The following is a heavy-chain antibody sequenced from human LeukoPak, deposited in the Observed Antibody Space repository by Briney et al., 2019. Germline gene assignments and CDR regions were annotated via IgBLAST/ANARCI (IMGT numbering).Heavy chain of an antibody. CDR2: TYCRSKWYN. D-gene: IGHD6-19*01. CDR3: ARASDSSGWYDWFDP. J-gene: IGHJ5*02. Sequence: SQTLSLTCAISGDSVSSNSAAWNWIRQPPSRGLEWLGRTYCRSKWYNDYAVSVKSRITINPDTSKNQFSLQLNSVTPEDTAVYYCARASDSSGWYDWFDPWGQGTLVTVSS. V-gene: IGHV6-1*01. CDR1: GDSVSSNSAA.